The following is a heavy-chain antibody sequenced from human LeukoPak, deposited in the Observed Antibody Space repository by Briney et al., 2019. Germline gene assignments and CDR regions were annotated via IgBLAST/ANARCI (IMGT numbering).Heavy chain of an antibody. J-gene: IGHJ6*02. CDR1: GYTFTSYA. V-gene: IGHV1-8*02. Sequence: GASVKVSCKASGYTFTSYAMNWVRQATGQGLEWMGWMNPNSGNTGYAQKFQGRVTMTRNTSISTAYMELSSLRSEDTAVYYCARESYYYYGMDVWGQGTTVTVSS. CDR3: ARESYYYYGMDV. CDR2: MNPNSGNT.